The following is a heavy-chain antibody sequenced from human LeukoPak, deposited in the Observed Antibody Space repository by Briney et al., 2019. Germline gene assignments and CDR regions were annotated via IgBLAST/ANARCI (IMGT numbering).Heavy chain of an antibody. J-gene: IGHJ4*02. CDR3: AKASRGYFDWLFYFDY. CDR1: GFTFSSYA. V-gene: IGHV3-23*01. D-gene: IGHD3-9*01. CDR2: ISGSGGST. Sequence: PGGSLRLSCAASGFTFSSYAMSWVRQAPGKGLEWVSVISGSGGSTYYADSVKGRFTISRDNSKNTLYLQMNSLRAEDTAVYYCAKASRGYFDWLFYFDYWGQGSLVTVSS.